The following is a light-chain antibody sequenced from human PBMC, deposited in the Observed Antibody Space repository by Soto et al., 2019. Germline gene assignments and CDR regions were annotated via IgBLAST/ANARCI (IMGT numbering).Light chain of an antibody. J-gene: IGLJ1*01. CDR2: SNN. CDR1: NSNIGSNA. Sequence: QSVLTQPPSASGTPGQKVTISCSGSNSNIGSNAVNWYQQLPGTAPKLLIYSNNRRPSGVPDRFSVSKSGTSASLAISGLQSEDEADYFCAAWDDSLTGYVFGTGTKATVL. V-gene: IGLV1-44*01. CDR3: AAWDDSLTGYV.